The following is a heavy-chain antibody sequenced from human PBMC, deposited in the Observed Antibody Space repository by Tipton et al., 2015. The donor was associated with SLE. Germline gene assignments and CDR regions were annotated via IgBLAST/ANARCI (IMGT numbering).Heavy chain of an antibody. CDR1: GGSFSGYF. D-gene: IGHD3-3*01. Sequence: LSLTCAVYGGSFSGYFWSWIRQLPDKGLEWIGEINHSGTTNCNPSLKSRVTISVDTSKNQFSLKLSSVTAADTAVYYCARAQSSRFSGYYYYYMDVWGKGTTVTVSS. V-gene: IGHV4-34*01. CDR2: INHSGTT. CDR3: ARAQSSRFSGYYYYYMDV. J-gene: IGHJ6*03.